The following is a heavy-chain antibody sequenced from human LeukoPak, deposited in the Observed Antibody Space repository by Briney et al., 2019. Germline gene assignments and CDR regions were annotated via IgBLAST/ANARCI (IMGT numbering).Heavy chain of an antibody. CDR2: ISSSGDST. D-gene: IGHD6-13*01. V-gene: IGHV3-23*01. J-gene: IGHJ6*02. CDR1: GFNFSSYA. Sequence: GGSLRLSCAASGFNFSSYAMSWVRQAAGKGLEWVAAISSSGDSTYYADSVKGRFTISRDNSKNTLYLQMNSLRVEDTAVYYCAKDDGSSWGTDYYYGMDVWGQGTTVTVSS. CDR3: AKDDGSSWGTDYYYGMDV.